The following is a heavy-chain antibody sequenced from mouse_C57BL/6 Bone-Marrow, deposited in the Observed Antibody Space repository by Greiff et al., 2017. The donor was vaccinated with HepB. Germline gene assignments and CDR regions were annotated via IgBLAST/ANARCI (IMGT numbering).Heavy chain of an antibody. CDR2: INPNNGGT. D-gene: IGHD3-1*01. V-gene: IGHV1-18*01. J-gene: IGHJ3*01. CDR3: ARLGCQRRGFAY. CDR1: GYTFTDYN. Sequence: EVKLMESGPELVKPGASVKIPCKASGYTFTDYNMDWVKQSHGKSLEWIGDINPNNGGTIYNQKFKGKATLTVDKSSSPAYIDLRSLTSEDSAFYYCARLGCQRRGFAYWGQGPLVTVSA.